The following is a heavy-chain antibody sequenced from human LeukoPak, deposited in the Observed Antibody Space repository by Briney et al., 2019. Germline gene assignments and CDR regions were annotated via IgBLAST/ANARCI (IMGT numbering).Heavy chain of an antibody. D-gene: IGHD2-8*01. J-gene: IGHJ4*02. CDR3: APTNPRLGYYFDY. V-gene: IGHV3-9*01. Sequence: GGSLRLSCAASGFTFHDYTMHWVRQVPGKGLEWVSGITWDSGSTDYADSVQGRFTISRDNAKNSLYVQMDSLRAEDTAVYYCAPTNPRLGYYFDYWGQGTLVTVSS. CDR1: GFTFHDYT. CDR2: ITWDSGST.